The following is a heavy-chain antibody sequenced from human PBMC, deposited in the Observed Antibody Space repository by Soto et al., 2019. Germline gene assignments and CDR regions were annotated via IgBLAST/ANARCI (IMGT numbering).Heavy chain of an antibody. CDR1: GASVSSGDYF. D-gene: IGHD5-12*01. V-gene: IGHV4-30-4*01. CDR2: IYDSGSS. Sequence: SETLSLTCTVSGASVSSGDYFWSWIRQSPGKGLQWIGYIYDSGSSYYNPSLKSRVTMSVDTSKNQFSLKLSSVTAADTAVYYCAREKGYISGPKNFDYWGQGTLVTVSS. CDR3: AREKGYISGPKNFDY. J-gene: IGHJ4*02.